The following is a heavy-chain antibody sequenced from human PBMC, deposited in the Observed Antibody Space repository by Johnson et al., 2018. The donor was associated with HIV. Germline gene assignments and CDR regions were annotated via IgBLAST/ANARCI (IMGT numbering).Heavy chain of an antibody. CDR2: ISWNSGSI. CDR1: RFTFDDYA. D-gene: IGHD4-11*01. CDR3: ARRSIRSDGFDI. V-gene: IGHV3-9*01. J-gene: IGHJ3*02. Sequence: VQLVESGGGLVQPGRSLRLSCAASRFTFDDYAMHWVRQAPGKGLEWVSVISWNSGSIGYADSVKGRFTISRDNAKSSLYLQMNSLRAEDTAVYYCARRSIRSDGFDIWGQGTMVTVSS.